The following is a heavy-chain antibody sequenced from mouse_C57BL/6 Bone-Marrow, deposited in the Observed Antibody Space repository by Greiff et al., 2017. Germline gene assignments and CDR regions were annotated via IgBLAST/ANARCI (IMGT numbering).Heavy chain of an antibody. D-gene: IGHD1-1*01. J-gene: IGHJ2*01. CDR3: TSITTVVPFDY. Sequence: EVQLQESGAELVRPGASVKLSCTASGFNIKDDYMHWVKQRPEQGLEWIGWIDTENGDTEYASKFQGKATITADTSSNTAYLQLSSLTSEDTAVYYCTSITTVVPFDYWGQGTTLTVSS. V-gene: IGHV14-4*01. CDR2: IDTENGDT. CDR1: GFNIKDDY.